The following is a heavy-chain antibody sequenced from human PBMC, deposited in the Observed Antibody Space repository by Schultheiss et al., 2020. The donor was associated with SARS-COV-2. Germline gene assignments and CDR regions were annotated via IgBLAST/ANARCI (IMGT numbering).Heavy chain of an antibody. CDR2: IYYSGST. Sequence: SETLSLTCTVSGGSISSDSHYWSWIRQPPGKGLEWIGYIYYSGSTNYNPSLKSRVTISVDTSKNQFSLKLSSVTAADTAVYYCARLYYGDVDYWGQGTLVTVSS. J-gene: IGHJ4*02. V-gene: IGHV4-61*01. CDR1: GGSISSDSHY. D-gene: IGHD4-17*01. CDR3: ARLYYGDVDY.